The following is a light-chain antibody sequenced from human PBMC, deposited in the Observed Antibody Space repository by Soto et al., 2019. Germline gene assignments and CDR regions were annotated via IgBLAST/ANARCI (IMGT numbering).Light chain of an antibody. J-gene: IGKJ4*01. CDR1: QSISSSS. V-gene: IGKV3-20*01. Sequence: EIVLTQSPGTLSLSPGERATLSCRASQSISSSSLAWYQQKPGQTPRLLIFSASSRATGIPDRFSGSGSGTDFTLTISRLEPEDFAAYYCQQYGTSFTFGGGTKVEIK. CDR3: QQYGTSFT. CDR2: SAS.